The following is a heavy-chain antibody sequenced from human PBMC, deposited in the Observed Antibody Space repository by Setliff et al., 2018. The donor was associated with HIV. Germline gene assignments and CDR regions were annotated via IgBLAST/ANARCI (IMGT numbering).Heavy chain of an antibody. J-gene: IGHJ4*02. CDR2: IYFNGIT. D-gene: IGHD3-10*01. Sequence: SETLSLTCTVSGGSMSSQYWSWVRQSPGKGLEWIGSIYFNGITHDNPSLKSRVTTSVDTSKNQFSLNLHSVTAGDTGFYYCVTVVQDDLGVALFDYWGPGILVTVSS. V-gene: IGHV4-59*05. CDR1: GGSMSSQY. CDR3: VTVVQDDLGVALFDY.